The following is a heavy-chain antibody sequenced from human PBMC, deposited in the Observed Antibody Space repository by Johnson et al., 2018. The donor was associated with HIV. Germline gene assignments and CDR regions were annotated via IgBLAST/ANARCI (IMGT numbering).Heavy chain of an antibody. CDR3: ARAQVLPDDAFDL. CDR2: ISYDGSNK. CDR1: GFSFSSYA. D-gene: IGHD2-2*01. V-gene: IGHV3-30*04. J-gene: IGHJ3*01. Sequence: QVQLVESGGGVVQPGRSLRLSCAASGFSFSSYAMHWVRQAPGKGLEWVAIISYDGSNKYYADSVKGRFTISRDNSKNTLYLQMNSLRPEDTAVYYCARAQVLPDDAFDLWGQGTMVTVSS.